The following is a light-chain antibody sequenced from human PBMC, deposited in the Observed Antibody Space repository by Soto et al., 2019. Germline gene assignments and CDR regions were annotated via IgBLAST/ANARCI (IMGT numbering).Light chain of an antibody. CDR2: GAF. CDR1: QGISQR. CDR3: QQLTTFPRT. J-gene: IGKJ1*01. V-gene: IGKV1-12*01. Sequence: DIKMTQYPSSVAAAVGDRVTITCRASQGISQRLAWYQHKPGTAPKRLIFGAFSLQRGVPSRCAGSESGTDFTLTIKSLQPEDVATYYCQQLTTFPRTFGQETKVEIK.